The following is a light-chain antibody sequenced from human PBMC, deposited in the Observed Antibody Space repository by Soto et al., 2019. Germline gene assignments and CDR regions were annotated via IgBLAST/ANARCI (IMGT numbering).Light chain of an antibody. CDR2: DAS. V-gene: IGKV1-33*01. J-gene: IGKJ4*01. Sequence: DIQMTQSPSSLSASVGDRVTITCQASQDISNYLNWYQQKPGKAPKLLIYDASNLETGVPSRFSGSGPGTDFTFTISSLQPEDIATYYCQPYDNLPLTFGGGTKVEIK. CDR3: QPYDNLPLT. CDR1: QDISNY.